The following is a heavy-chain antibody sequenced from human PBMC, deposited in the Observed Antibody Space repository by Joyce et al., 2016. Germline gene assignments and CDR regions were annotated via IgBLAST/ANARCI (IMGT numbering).Heavy chain of an antibody. CDR2: ISPLSATP. Sequence: QVQLVQSGAEVKKPGSSVEVSCKVSGGTFSNYVINWIRQGPGQGLEWMGDISPLSATPKYAQKFQGRLTITADESTTTVSMKLSSLRSEDTAVYYCARGGTYYDIVTGYSHFDYWGQGALVTVSS. CDR1: GGTFSNYV. J-gene: IGHJ4*02. D-gene: IGHD3-9*01. CDR3: ARGGTYYDIVTGYSHFDY. V-gene: IGHV1-69*12.